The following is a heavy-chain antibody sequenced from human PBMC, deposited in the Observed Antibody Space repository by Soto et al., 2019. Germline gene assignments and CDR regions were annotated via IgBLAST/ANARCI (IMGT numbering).Heavy chain of an antibody. Sequence: QVQLVESGGGVVQPGRSLRLSCAASGFTFSSYGMHLVRQAPGKGLEWVAVIWYDGSNKYYADSVQGRFTISRDNSKNPLYLQMNSLRSEDTAVYYLARDLAVACFFDYWGQGTLVSVSS. CDR2: IWYDGSNK. CDR3: ARDLAVACFFDY. CDR1: GFTFSSYG. J-gene: IGHJ4*02. D-gene: IGHD6-19*01. V-gene: IGHV3-33*01.